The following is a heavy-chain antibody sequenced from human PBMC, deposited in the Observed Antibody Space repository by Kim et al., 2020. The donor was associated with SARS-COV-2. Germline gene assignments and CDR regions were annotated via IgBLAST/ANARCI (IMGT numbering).Heavy chain of an antibody. J-gene: IGHJ4*02. V-gene: IGHV3-30*18. D-gene: IGHD6-6*01. CDR1: GFTFSSYG. CDR3: AKDGRDSSSWSVRVSLPLNPDY. CDR2: ISYDGSNK. Sequence: GGSLRLSCAASGFTFSSYGMHWVRQAPGKGLEWVAVISYDGSNKYYADSVKGRFTISRDNSKNTLYLQMNSLRAEDTAVYYCAKDGRDSSSWSVRVSLPLNPDYWGQGTLVTVSS.